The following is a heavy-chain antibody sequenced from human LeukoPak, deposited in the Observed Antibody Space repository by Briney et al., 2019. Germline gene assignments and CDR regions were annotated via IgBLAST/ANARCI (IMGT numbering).Heavy chain of an antibody. CDR3: ARDCSSTSCHDY. Sequence: PGGSLRLSCAASGFTFSSYWMHWVRQAPGKGPVWVSRINSDGSSTSYADSVKGRFTISRDNAKNTLYLQMNSLRAEDTAVYYCARDCSSTSCHDYWGQGTLVTVSS. CDR1: GFTFSSYW. D-gene: IGHD2-2*01. V-gene: IGHV3-74*01. CDR2: INSDGSST. J-gene: IGHJ4*02.